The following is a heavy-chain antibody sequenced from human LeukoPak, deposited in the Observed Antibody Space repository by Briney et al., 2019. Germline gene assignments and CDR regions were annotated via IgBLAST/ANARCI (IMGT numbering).Heavy chain of an antibody. CDR1: GFTFSSSG. D-gene: IGHD3-3*01. V-gene: IGHV3-30*03. J-gene: IGHJ4*02. CDR3: ARDLSEKFCIDY. Sequence: GGSLRLSCAASGFTFSSSGMHWVRQAPGKGLERVALISFDESYQNYADSVKGRFTISRDNSKNTLSLQMNSLRAEDTATYYCARDLSEKFCIDYWGQGTPVTVSS. CDR2: ISFDESYQ.